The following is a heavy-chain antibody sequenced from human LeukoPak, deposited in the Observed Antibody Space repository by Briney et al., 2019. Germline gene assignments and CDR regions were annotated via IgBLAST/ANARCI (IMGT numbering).Heavy chain of an antibody. CDR2: ISYDGSNE. J-gene: IGHJ4*02. CDR3: ARDHLRNFDY. V-gene: IGHV3-30-3*01. Sequence: GGSLRLSCAASGFTFSSFAMHWVRQAPGKGLEWVAVISYDGSNEYYADSGKGRFTISRDNSNNTVYLQMNSLRGEDTAVYYCARDHLRNFDYWGQGTLVTVSS. CDR1: GFTFSSFA.